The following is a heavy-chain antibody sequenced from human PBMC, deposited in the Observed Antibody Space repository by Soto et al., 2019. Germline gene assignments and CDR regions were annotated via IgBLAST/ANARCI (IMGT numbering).Heavy chain of an antibody. CDR3: ARHPSDFWFDP. V-gene: IGHV4-59*08. Sequence: PSETLSLTCTVSGGSIRSYYWSWIRQPPGKRLEWIGYIFYSGSTNYNPSLKSRVTISVDTSKNQLSLKLNSVTAADTAVYYCARHPSDFWFDPWGQGTLVTVSS. CDR1: GGSIRSYY. J-gene: IGHJ5*02. D-gene: IGHD2-21*02. CDR2: IFYSGST.